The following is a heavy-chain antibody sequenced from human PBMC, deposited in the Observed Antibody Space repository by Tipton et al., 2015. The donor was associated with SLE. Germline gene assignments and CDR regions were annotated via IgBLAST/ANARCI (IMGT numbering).Heavy chain of an antibody. CDR2: IFHNGST. CDR3: TRGALLLWFGD. CDR1: GGSFSTGGHY. J-gene: IGHJ4*02. Sequence: GLVKPSETLSLTCAVYGGSFSTGGHYWSWVRQHPGKGLEFIGYIFHNGSTLYNPSLKSRVSMSVASSRNQFSLKLTSVTAADTAVYYCTRGALLLWFGDWGQGTRVTVSS. D-gene: IGHD3-10*01. V-gene: IGHV4-31*11.